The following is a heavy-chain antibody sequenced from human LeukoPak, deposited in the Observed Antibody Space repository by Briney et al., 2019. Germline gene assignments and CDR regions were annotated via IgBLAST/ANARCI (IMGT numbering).Heavy chain of an antibody. J-gene: IGHJ4*02. Sequence: PSETLSLTCAVYGGSFSGYYWSWIRQPPGKGLEWIGEINHSGSTNYNPSLKSRVTISVDTSKNQFSLKLSSVTAADTAVYYCARDRRCSSTTCYYFDYWGQGTLVTVSS. V-gene: IGHV4-34*01. CDR1: GGSFSGYY. CDR3: ARDRRCSSTTCYYFDY. CDR2: INHSGST. D-gene: IGHD2-2*01.